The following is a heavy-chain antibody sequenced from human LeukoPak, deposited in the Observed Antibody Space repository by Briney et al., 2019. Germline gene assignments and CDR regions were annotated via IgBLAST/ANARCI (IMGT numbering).Heavy chain of an antibody. V-gene: IGHV3-11*01. D-gene: IGHD6-6*01. CDR1: GFTFSDYY. CDR2: ISSSGSTI. CDR3: AREVDSSSGNYWYFDL. J-gene: IGHJ2*01. Sequence: PGGFLRLSCAASGFTFSDYYMSWIRQAPGKGLEWVSYISSSGSTIYYADSVKGRFTISRDNAKNSLYLQMNSLRAEDTAVYYCAREVDSSSGNYWYFDLWGRGTLVTVSS.